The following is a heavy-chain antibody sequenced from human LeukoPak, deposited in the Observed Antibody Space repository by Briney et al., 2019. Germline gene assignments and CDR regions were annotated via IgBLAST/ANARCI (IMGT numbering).Heavy chain of an antibody. CDR1: GYTFTSYG. J-gene: IGHJ4*02. CDR3: ARGKSGSYYQNGFDY. CDR2: ISAYNGNT. Sequence: ASVKVSCKASGYTFTSYGISWVRQAPGQGLEWMGWISAYNGNTNYAQKLQGRVTMTTDTSTSTAYMELSSLRSEDTAVYYCARGKSGSYYQNGFDYWGQGTLVTVSS. D-gene: IGHD1-26*01. V-gene: IGHV1-18*01.